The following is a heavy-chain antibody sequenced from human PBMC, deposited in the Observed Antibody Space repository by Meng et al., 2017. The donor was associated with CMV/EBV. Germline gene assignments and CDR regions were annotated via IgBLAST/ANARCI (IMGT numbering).Heavy chain of an antibody. Sequence: SETLSLTCTVSGGSISSSSYYWGWIRQPPGKGLEWIGSIYYSGSTYYNPSLKSRVTISVDTSKNQFSLKLSSVTAADTAAYYCARFKYCSSTSCYLRNWFDPWGQGTLVTVSS. CDR2: IYYSGST. D-gene: IGHD2-2*01. CDR3: ARFKYCSSTSCYLRNWFDP. V-gene: IGHV4-39*07. CDR1: GGSISSSSYY. J-gene: IGHJ5*02.